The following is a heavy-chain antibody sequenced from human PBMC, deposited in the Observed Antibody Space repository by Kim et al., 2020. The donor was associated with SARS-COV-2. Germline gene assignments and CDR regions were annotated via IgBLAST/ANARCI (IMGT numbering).Heavy chain of an antibody. CDR3: ARDKVGTGVYFDH. CDR1: GFTFSSYE. V-gene: IGHV3-48*03. D-gene: IGHD7-27*01. CDR2: IFSSGSTT. J-gene: IGHJ4*02. Sequence: GGSLRLSCTASGFTFSSYEMNWVRQAPGKGLEWISYIFSSGSTTYYADSVKGRFTISRDNAKNLVYLQMNSLRAEDTALYYCARDKVGTGVYFDHWGQGTLVTVSS.